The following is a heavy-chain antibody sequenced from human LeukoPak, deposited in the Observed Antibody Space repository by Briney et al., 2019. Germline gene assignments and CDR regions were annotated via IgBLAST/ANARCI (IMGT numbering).Heavy chain of an antibody. CDR2: IDHGGSS. CDR3: ARELRYDNSDSGAF. D-gene: IGHD3-22*01. V-gene: IGHV4-38-2*02. J-gene: IGHJ3*01. CDR1: GYSISSGYY. Sequence: SETLSLTCTVSGYSISSGYYWGWIRQPPGKGLEWIGNIDHGGSSIYNSSLRSRVTISRDTSKNQFSLKLSSVTAADTALYYCARELRYDNSDSGAFWGQGTVVTVSS.